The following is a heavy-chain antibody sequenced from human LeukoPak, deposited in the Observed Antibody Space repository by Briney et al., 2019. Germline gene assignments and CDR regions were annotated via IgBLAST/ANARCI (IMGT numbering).Heavy chain of an antibody. Sequence: PGGSLRLSCAASGFTFSSYGMHWVRQAPGKGLEWVAVISYDGSNKYYADSVKGRFTISRDNSKNPLYLQMNSLRAEDTAVYYCAKGPSGSYYLSWFDPWGQGTLVTVSS. CDR3: AKGPSGSYYLSWFDP. J-gene: IGHJ5*02. CDR2: ISYDGSNK. V-gene: IGHV3-30*18. CDR1: GFTFSSYG. D-gene: IGHD1-26*01.